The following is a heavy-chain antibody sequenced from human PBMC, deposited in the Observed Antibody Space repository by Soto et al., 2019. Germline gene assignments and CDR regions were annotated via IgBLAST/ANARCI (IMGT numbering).Heavy chain of an antibody. CDR1: GFTIRNPC. J-gene: IGHJ4*02. Sequence: GGPLRHPWAASGFTIRNPCVPLVRQAPGKGLVWVSRIDTDGSRTNYAGSVKGRFTMSRDNAKNTAFLQMNSLRAEDTAVYYCVQGYGGLDGWGQGTLVTVSS. CDR2: IDTDGSRT. CDR3: VQGYGGLDG. V-gene: IGHV3-74*01. D-gene: IGHD5-18*01.